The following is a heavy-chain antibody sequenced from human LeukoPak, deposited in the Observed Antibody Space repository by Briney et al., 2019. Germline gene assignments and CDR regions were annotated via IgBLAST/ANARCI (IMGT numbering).Heavy chain of an antibody. Sequence: SQTLSLTCAISGDSASSNSAAWNRIRQSPSRGLEWLGRTYYRSKWYNDYALSVKGRISINPDTSKNQFSLQLNSVTPEDTAVYYCARAQVFLEVQQLVNWFDPWGQGTLVTVSS. V-gene: IGHV6-1*01. D-gene: IGHD6-13*01. CDR3: ARAQVFLEVQQLVNWFDP. CDR2: TYYRSKWYN. J-gene: IGHJ5*02. CDR1: GDSASSNSAA.